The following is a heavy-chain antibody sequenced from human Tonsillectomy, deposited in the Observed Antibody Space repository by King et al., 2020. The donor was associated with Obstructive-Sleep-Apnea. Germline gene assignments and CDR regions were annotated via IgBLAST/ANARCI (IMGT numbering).Heavy chain of an antibody. CDR1: GFAFSSYG. J-gene: IGHJ4*02. CDR3: AKDRFDNHLWSPIDY. D-gene: IGHD3-10*01. Sequence: VQLVESGGGVVQPGRSLRLSCAASGFAFSSYGMHWVRQTPGKGLECVAVISYDGSSKYYADSVKGRFTVSADNSKNTVYLQMNSLRAEDTALYYCAKDRFDNHLWSPIDYWGQGTLVSVSS. CDR2: ISYDGSSK. V-gene: IGHV3-30*18.